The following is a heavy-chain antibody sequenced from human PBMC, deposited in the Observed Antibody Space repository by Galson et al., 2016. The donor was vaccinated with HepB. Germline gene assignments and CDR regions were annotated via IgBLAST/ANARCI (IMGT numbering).Heavy chain of an antibody. CDR1: GGSISSGGYS. CDR3: ARGKGRGGFDY. V-gene: IGHV4-30-2*01. Sequence: TLSLTCAVSGGSISSGGYSWSWIRQPPGKGLEWTGYIYHTWRTYYNPSLKNRVNITGDRSKNQFSLKLSPVTAADTALYYCARGKGRGGFDYWGQGTLVTISS. D-gene: IGHD3-10*01. J-gene: IGHJ4*02. CDR2: IYHTWRT.